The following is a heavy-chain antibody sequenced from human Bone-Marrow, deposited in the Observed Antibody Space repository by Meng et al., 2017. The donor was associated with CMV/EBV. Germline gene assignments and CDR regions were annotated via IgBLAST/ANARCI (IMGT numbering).Heavy chain of an antibody. CDR1: GFTFSDYG. V-gene: IGHV3-30*02. J-gene: IGHJ4*02. CDR2: IRYDGSNK. Sequence: GGSLRLSCAVSGFTFSDYGMHWVRQAPGKGLEWMAFIRYDGSNKFYEDSVKGRFTISRDNSKNTVYLQMNRLRGEDTAVYYCARENSGSLLSFDYWGQGTLVTVSS. D-gene: IGHD1-26*01. CDR3: ARENSGSLLSFDY.